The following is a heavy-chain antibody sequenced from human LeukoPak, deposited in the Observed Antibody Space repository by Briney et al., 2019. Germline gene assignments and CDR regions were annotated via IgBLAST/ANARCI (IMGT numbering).Heavy chain of an antibody. CDR1: GYTFTGYY. J-gene: IGHJ6*02. CDR2: IIPIFGTA. CDR3: ARPGAEGNYYGMDV. V-gene: IGHV1-69*13. D-gene: IGHD6-19*01. Sequence: SVKVSCKASGYTFTGYYMHWVRQAPGQGLEWMGGIIPIFGTANYAQKFQGRVTITADESTSTAYMELSSLRSEDTAVYYCARPGAEGNYYGMDVWGQGTTVTVSS.